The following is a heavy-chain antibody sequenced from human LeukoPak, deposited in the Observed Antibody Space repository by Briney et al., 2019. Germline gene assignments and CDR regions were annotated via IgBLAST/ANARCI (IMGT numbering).Heavy chain of an antibody. J-gene: IGHJ4*02. Sequence: GGSLRLSCAASGFTFDDYAMHWVRQAPGKGLEWVSGISWNSGSIGYADSVKGRFTISRDNSKNTLYLQMNSLRAEDTAVYYCAKGFSTPHYVGADWGQGTLVTVSS. CDR2: ISWNSGSI. CDR3: AKGFSTPHYVGAD. CDR1: GFTFDDYA. V-gene: IGHV3-9*01. D-gene: IGHD1-26*01.